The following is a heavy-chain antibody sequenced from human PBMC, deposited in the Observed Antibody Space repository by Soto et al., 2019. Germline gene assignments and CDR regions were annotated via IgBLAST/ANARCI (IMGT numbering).Heavy chain of an antibody. J-gene: IGHJ5*02. D-gene: IGHD6-13*01. CDR1: GYTFTSYA. V-gene: IGHV1-3*01. CDR3: ARGGSSSKQLEKYNWFDP. CDR2: INAGNGNT. Sequence: VASVKVSCKASGYTFTSYAMHWVRQAPGQRLEWMGWINAGNGNTKYSQKFQGRVTITRDTSASTAYMELSSLRSEDTAVYYCARGGSSSKQLEKYNWFDPWGQGTLVTVSS.